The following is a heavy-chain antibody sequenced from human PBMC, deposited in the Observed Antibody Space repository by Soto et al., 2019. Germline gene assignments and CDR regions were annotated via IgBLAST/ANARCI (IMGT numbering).Heavy chain of an antibody. CDR1: GGSISSSSYY. Sequence: SETLSLTCTVSGGSISSSSYYWGWIRQPPGKGLEWIGSIYYSGSTYYNPSLKSRVTISVDTSKNQFSLKLSSVTAADTAVYYCARVWYSSSWYNSYYYGMDVWGQGTTVTVSS. J-gene: IGHJ6*02. CDR2: IYYSGST. D-gene: IGHD6-13*01. CDR3: ARVWYSSSWYNSYYYGMDV. V-gene: IGHV4-39*01.